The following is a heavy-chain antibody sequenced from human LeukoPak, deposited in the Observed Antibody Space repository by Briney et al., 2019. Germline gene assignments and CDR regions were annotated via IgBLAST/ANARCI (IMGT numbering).Heavy chain of an antibody. J-gene: IGHJ3*02. CDR3: ARHGHLGDAFDI. CDR1: GGSISSSSYY. Sequence: SETLSLTCTVSGGSISSSSYYWGWIRQPLGKGLVSIGSIYSSGSTYYNPSLKSRITISVDTSKNQFSLKLSSVTAAETAVYNCARHGHLGDAFDIWGQGTMVTVSS. V-gene: IGHV4-39*01. D-gene: IGHD3-16*01. CDR2: IYSSGST.